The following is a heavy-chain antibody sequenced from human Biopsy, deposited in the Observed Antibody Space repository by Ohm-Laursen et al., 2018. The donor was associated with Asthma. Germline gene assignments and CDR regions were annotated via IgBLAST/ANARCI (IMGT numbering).Heavy chain of an antibody. CDR1: GGTFNTYV. J-gene: IGHJ4*02. Sequence: VASVKVSCKPLGGTFNTYVIGWVRQAPGQGLEWMGGINSVFGTTTYPQKFQDRVTITADDSTSTVYMELSSLRSEDTAMYYCARKAGSCISRTCYSLDFWGQGTLVTVSS. D-gene: IGHD2-2*01. CDR3: ARKAGSCISRTCYSLDF. V-gene: IGHV1-69*13. CDR2: INSVFGTT.